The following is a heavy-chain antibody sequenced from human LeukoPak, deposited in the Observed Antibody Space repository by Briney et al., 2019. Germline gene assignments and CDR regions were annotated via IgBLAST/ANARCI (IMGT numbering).Heavy chain of an antibody. CDR2: INPNSGGT. V-gene: IGHV1-2*06. CDR1: RYTFTGYY. J-gene: IGHJ1*01. D-gene: IGHD4-17*01. CDR3: ARVGIDDYGDYDEH. Sequence: ASVKVSCKASRYTFTGYYMHWVRQAPGQGLEWMGRINPNSGGTNYAQKFQGRVTMTRDTSISTAYMELSRLRSDDTAVYYCARVGIDDYGDYDEHWGQGTLVTVSS.